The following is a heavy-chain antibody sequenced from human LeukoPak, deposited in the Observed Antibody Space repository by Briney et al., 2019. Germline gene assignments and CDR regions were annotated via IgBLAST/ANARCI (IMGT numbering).Heavy chain of an antibody. V-gene: IGHV3-74*01. Sequence: GGYLRLSCAASGFTFSSYWMHWVRQAPGKGLVWVSSINSDGSSTSYADSVKGRFTISRANAKDTLYLKMNRLRAADRSYYYVAKHGSSTSWPINWCVPWGQKALGTVS. CDR3: AKHGSSTSWPINWCVP. CDR2: INSDGSST. CDR1: GFTFSSYW. D-gene: IGHD2-2*01. J-gene: IGHJ5*02.